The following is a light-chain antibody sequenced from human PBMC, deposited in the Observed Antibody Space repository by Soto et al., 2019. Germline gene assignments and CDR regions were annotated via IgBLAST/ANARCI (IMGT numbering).Light chain of an antibody. CDR2: AAS. CDR1: QGISSY. Sequence: DIQLTQSPSFLSASVGDRVTITCRASQGISSYLAWYQQKPGKAPKLLMYAASTLQSGVPSRFSGSGSGTEFTLTISSLQPEDFATYYCQQLYSYPLTFGGGTKAEIK. V-gene: IGKV1-9*01. J-gene: IGKJ4*01. CDR3: QQLYSYPLT.